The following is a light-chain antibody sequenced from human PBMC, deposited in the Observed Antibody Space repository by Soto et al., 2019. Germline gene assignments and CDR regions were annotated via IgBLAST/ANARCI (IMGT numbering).Light chain of an antibody. CDR2: DAS. J-gene: IGKJ2*01. CDR1: QSISGW. V-gene: IGKV1-5*01. Sequence: DIQMTQSPYTLYPSVGDRVSITCRASQSISGWLAWYQQKPGKAPKLLIYDASSLESGVPSRFSGSGSGTEFSLPISRLQPADFATYYCHQYDSYSVNAFGQGTKLEIK. CDR3: HQYDSYSVNA.